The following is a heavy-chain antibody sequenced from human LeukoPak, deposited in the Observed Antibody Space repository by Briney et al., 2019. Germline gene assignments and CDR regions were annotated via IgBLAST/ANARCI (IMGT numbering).Heavy chain of an antibody. V-gene: IGHV3-23*01. CDR3: ARDGEYSYGYGFDY. Sequence: GGSLRLSCAASGFTFSNYAMNWVRQAPGRGLEWVSAISGSGGSTYYADSVKGRFTISRDTSKNTVYLQMNSLRPEETAVYYCARDGEYSYGYGFDYWGQGTLVTVSS. CDR2: ISGSGGST. J-gene: IGHJ4*02. CDR1: GFTFSNYA. D-gene: IGHD5-18*01.